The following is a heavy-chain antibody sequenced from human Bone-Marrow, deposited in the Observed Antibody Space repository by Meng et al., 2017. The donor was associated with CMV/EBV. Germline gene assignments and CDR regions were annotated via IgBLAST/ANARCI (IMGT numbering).Heavy chain of an antibody. CDR1: LSSFA. CDR2: IIPILGIA. D-gene: IGHD2-21*01. CDR3: ARESHIVVVMQPAGSFDI. J-gene: IGHJ3*02. V-gene: IGHV1-69*10. Sequence: LSSFAISWVRQAPGQGLEWMGGIIPILGIANYAQKFQGRVTITADKSTSTAYMELSSLRSEDTAVYYCARESHIVVVMQPAGSFDIWGQGTMVTVSS.